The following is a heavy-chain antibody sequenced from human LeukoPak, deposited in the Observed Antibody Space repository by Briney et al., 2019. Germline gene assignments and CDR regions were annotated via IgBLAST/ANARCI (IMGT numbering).Heavy chain of an antibody. Sequence: PGGSLRLSCSASGFTFSGYAMHWVRQAPGKGLEYVSGISSNGGSTYYADSVKGRFTISRDNSKNAVHFQMSSLRVEDTAVYYCVRSRGYYDYWGQGTLVTVSS. CDR2: ISSNGGST. D-gene: IGHD3-10*01. V-gene: IGHV3-64*05. J-gene: IGHJ4*02. CDR1: GFTFSGYA. CDR3: VRSRGYYDY.